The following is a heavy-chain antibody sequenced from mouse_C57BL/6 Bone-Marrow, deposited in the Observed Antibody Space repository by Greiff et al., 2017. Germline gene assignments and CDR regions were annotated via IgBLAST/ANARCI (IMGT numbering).Heavy chain of an antibody. V-gene: IGHV1-61*01. D-gene: IGHD2-4*01. CDR1: GYTFTSYW. CDR3: LMITTSYFDY. CDR2: IYPSDSET. Sequence: QVQLQQPGAELVRPGSSVKLSCKASGYTFTSYWMDWVKQRPGQGLEWIGNIYPSDSETHYNQKFKDKATLTVDKSSSTAYMQLSSLTSEDSAVYYCLMITTSYFDYWGQGTTLTVSS. J-gene: IGHJ2*01.